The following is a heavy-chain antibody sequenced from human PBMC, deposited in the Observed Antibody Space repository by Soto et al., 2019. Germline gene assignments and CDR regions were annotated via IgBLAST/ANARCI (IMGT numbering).Heavy chain of an antibody. J-gene: IGHJ3*02. CDR3: ARACCSGGSWYYYDAFDI. CDR1: GGTFSSYT. Sequence: QVQLVQSGAEVKKPGSSVKVSCKASGGTFSSYTISWVRQAPGQGLEWMGRIIPILGIADYAQKFQGRVTSSADKSTSTAYMELSSLRSDDTAVYYCARACCSGGSWYYYDAFDIWGQGKMVTVSS. V-gene: IGHV1-69*02. D-gene: IGHD2-15*01. CDR2: IIPILGIA.